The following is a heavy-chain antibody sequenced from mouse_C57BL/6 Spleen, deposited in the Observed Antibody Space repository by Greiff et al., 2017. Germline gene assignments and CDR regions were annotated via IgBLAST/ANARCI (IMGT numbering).Heavy chain of an antibody. Sequence: QVQLQQSGPELVKPGASVKISCKASGYAFSSSWMNWVKQRPGKGLEWIGRIYPGDGDTNYNGKFKGKATLTADKSSSTAYMQLSSLTSEDSAVYFCARAYYGNYDFDYWGQGTTLTVSS. CDR1: GYAFSSSW. J-gene: IGHJ2*01. CDR2: IYPGDGDT. CDR3: ARAYYGNYDFDY. V-gene: IGHV1-82*01. D-gene: IGHD2-10*01.